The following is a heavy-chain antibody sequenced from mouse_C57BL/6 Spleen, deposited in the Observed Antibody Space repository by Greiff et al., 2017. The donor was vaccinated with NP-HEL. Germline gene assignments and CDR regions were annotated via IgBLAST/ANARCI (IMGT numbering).Heavy chain of an antibody. CDR2: INPNNGGT. V-gene: IGHV1-26*01. CDR3: ARFWYYGSSYGFAY. J-gene: IGHJ3*01. CDR1: GYTFTDYY. Sequence: VQLQQSGPELVKPGASVKISCKASGYTFTDYYMNWVKQSHGKSLEWIGDINPNNGGTSYNQKFKGKATLTVDKSSSTAYMELRSLTSEDSAVYYCARFWYYGSSYGFAYWGQGTLVTVSA. D-gene: IGHD1-1*01.